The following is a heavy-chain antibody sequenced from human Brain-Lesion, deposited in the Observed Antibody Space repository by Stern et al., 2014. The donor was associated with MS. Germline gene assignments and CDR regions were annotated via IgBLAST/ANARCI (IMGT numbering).Heavy chain of an antibody. D-gene: IGHD1-26*01. CDR1: GYTLTELS. J-gene: IGHJ4*02. CDR3: ATLSPGAGGNYYRHFDY. V-gene: IGHV1-24*01. Sequence: VQLVESGAEVKKPGASVKVSCKVSGYTLTELSMHWGRQAPRKGLEWMGGFDPEDGGTIYAQKFQGRVTMTEDTSTDTAYMELSSLRSEDTAVYYCATLSPGAGGNYYRHFDYWGQGTLVTVSS. CDR2: FDPEDGGT.